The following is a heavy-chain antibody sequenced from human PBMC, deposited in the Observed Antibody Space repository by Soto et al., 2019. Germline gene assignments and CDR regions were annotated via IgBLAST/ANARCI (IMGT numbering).Heavy chain of an antibody. CDR2: ISYDGSNK. CDR3: AKVGSSSWYGGLYFDY. V-gene: IGHV3-30*18. CDR1: GFTFSSYG. D-gene: IGHD6-13*01. Sequence: QVQLVESGGGVVQPGRSLRLSCAASGFTFSSYGMHWVRQAPGKGLEWVAVISYDGSNKYYADSVKGQFTISRDNSKNTLYLQMNSLRAEDTAVYYCAKVGSSSWYGGLYFDYWGQGTLVTVSS. J-gene: IGHJ4*02.